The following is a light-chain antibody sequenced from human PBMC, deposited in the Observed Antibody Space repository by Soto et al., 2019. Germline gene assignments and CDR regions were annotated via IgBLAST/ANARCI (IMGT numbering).Light chain of an antibody. V-gene: IGKV1-5*01. Sequence: DIQMTQSPSTLSASVGDRVTITCRASQSISSWLAWYQQEPGKAPKLLIYDASSLESGVPSRFSGSGSGTEFTLTISSLQPDDFATYYCQHYNSYSPWTFGQGTKVDIK. J-gene: IGKJ1*01. CDR1: QSISSW. CDR2: DAS. CDR3: QHYNSYSPWT.